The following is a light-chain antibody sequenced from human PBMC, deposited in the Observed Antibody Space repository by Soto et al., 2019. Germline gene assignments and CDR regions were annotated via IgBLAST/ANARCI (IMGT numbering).Light chain of an antibody. J-gene: IGKJ5*01. V-gene: IGKV3-11*01. CDR3: QQRNNWPFSIT. CDR1: QRVSSY. Sequence: EIVLTQSPATLSLSPGERATLSCRASQRVSSYLAWYQQKPGQAPRLLIYDASNRATGIPARFSGSGSGTDFTLTISILKPEDFAGYYCQQRNNWPFSITFGQGTRLEIK. CDR2: DAS.